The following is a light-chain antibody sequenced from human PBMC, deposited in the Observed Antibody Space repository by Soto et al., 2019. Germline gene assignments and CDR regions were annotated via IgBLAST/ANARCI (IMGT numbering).Light chain of an antibody. V-gene: IGKV3-11*01. J-gene: IGKJ4*01. CDR2: GAS. Sequence: EIVLTQSPATLSLSPGERATLSCRASQSVSSYLAWYQQKPGQAPRLLIYGASNSSTGIPARFSGSGSGTDFPLTTSSLVPEDFAVYYCQQRSSWPRLTFGGGTKVEIK. CDR3: QQRSSWPRLT. CDR1: QSVSSY.